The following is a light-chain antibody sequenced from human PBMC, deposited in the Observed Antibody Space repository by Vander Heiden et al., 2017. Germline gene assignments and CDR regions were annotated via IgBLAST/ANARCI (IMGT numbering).Light chain of an antibody. CDR1: SSNIGSNT. Sequence: QSVLTQPPSASGTPGQRVTISCSGSSSNIGSNTVNWYQQLPGTAPKLLILMNNQRPSGVPDRFSGSTSGTSDYPATRGLQSEDETDEDGSEWDASLNGHVVFGGGTKLTVL. CDR2: MNN. CDR3: SEWDASLNGHVV. V-gene: IGLV1-44*01. J-gene: IGLJ2*01.